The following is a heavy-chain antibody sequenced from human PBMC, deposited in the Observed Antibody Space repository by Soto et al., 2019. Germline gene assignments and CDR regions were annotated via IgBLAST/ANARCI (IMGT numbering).Heavy chain of an antibody. V-gene: IGHV3-33*01. J-gene: IGHJ6*02. Sequence: GGSLRLSCAASGFTFSSYGMHWVRQAPGKGLEWVAVIWYDGSNKYYADSVKGRFTISRDNSKNTLYLQMNSLRAEDTAVYYCARGKGSGSYLLPGGMDVWGQGTTVTVSS. CDR3: ARGKGSGSYLLPGGMDV. CDR2: IWYDGSNK. CDR1: GFTFSSYG. D-gene: IGHD3-10*01.